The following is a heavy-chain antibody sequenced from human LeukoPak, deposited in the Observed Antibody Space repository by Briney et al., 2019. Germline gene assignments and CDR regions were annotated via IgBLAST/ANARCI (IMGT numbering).Heavy chain of an antibody. D-gene: IGHD1-1*01. Sequence: PGGSLRLSCAASGFTFRTYAMHWVRQAPGKGLEWVALISYDGSAKYYANSVKGRFTISRDNAKNLLYLQMNSLRAEDTAVYYCARAVAYTWGLFDYWGQGTLVTVSS. CDR1: GFTFRTYA. J-gene: IGHJ4*02. V-gene: IGHV3-30-3*01. CDR2: ISYDGSAK. CDR3: ARAVAYTWGLFDY.